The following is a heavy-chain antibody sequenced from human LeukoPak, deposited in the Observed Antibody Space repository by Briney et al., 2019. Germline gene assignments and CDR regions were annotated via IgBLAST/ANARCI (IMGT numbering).Heavy chain of an antibody. J-gene: IGHJ4*02. CDR1: GFTFSGSA. V-gene: IGHV3-73*01. D-gene: IGHD5-12*01. CDR2: IRSKANSYAT. CDR3: TRHVPNNGYANFDY. Sequence: GGSLRLSCAASGFTFSGSAMHWVRQASGKGLEWVGRIRSKANSYATAYAASVKGRFTISRDDSKNTAYLQMSSLKTEDTAVYYCTRHVPNNGYANFDYWGQGTLVTVSS.